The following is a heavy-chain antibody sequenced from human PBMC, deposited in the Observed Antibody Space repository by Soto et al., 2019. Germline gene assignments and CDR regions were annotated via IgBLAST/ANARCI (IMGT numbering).Heavy chain of an antibody. D-gene: IGHD6-13*01. Sequence: QVQLQESGPGLVKPSQTLSLTCTVSGGSISSGGYYWSWIRQHPGKGLEWIGYIYYSGSTYYNPSLKRRVTLSVDTSKNQFPLKLSSVTAADTAVYYCARDLQYSRLFYGMDVWGQGTTVTVSS. CDR1: GGSISSGGYY. CDR3: ARDLQYSRLFYGMDV. J-gene: IGHJ6*02. CDR2: IYYSGST. V-gene: IGHV4-31*03.